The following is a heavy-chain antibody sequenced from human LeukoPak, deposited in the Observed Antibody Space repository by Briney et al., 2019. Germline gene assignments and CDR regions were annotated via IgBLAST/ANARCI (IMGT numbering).Heavy chain of an antibody. D-gene: IGHD6-13*01. CDR3: ARIPPLGAAAAPGYYYYYGMDV. V-gene: IGHV4-34*01. CDR1: GGSFSGYY. CDR2: INHSGST. Sequence: PSETLSLTCAVYGGSFSGYYWSWVRQPPGKGLEWIGEINHSGSTNYNPSLKSRVPISVDTSKNQFSLKLSSVTAADTAVYYCARIPPLGAAAAPGYYYYYGMDVWGQGTTVTVSS. J-gene: IGHJ6*02.